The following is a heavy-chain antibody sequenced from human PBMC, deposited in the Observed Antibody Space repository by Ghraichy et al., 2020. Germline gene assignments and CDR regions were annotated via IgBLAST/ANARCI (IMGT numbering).Heavy chain of an antibody. CDR2: IYYSGSS. D-gene: IGHD4-23*01. V-gene: IGHV4-30-4*01. CDR3: ARAVGPYYYYMDV. CDR1: GGSISGDYY. J-gene: IGHJ6*03. Sequence: LRLSCTVSGGSISGDYYWSWIRQPPGKGLEWIGYIYYSGSSYYNPSLKSRVTISIDTSKKQFSLDLSSVTAADTAMYYCARAVGPYYYYMDVWGKGTTVTVSS.